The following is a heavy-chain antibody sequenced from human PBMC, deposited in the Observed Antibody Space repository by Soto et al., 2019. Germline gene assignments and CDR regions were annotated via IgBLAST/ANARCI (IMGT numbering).Heavy chain of an antibody. V-gene: IGHV3-21*01. Sequence: GGSLRLSCAASGFTFRSYSMNWVRQAPGKGLEWVSSSSSSSSYIYYADSVKGRFTISRDNAKNSLYLQMNSLRAEDTAVYYCATNTAMVPGTGMDVWGQGTTVTVS. CDR2: SSSSSSYI. CDR3: ATNTAMVPGTGMDV. CDR1: GFTFRSYS. D-gene: IGHD5-18*01. J-gene: IGHJ6*02.